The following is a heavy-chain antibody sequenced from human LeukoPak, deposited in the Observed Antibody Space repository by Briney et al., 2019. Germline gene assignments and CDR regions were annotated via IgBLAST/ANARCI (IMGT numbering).Heavy chain of an antibody. CDR1: GFTFDDYG. CDR3: GRVRGSGSYYNPTDY. CDR2: INWNGGST. Sequence: GGSLRLSCAASGFTFDDYGMSWVRQAPGKGLEWDSGINWNGGSTGYADSVKGRFTISRDNAKNSLYLQMNSLRAEDTALYYCGRVRGSGSYYNPTDYWGQGTLVTVSS. D-gene: IGHD3-10*01. J-gene: IGHJ4*02. V-gene: IGHV3-20*04.